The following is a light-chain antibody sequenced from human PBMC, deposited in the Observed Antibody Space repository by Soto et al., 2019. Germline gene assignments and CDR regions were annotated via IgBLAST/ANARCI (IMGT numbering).Light chain of an antibody. V-gene: IGKV3-15*01. CDR2: RAS. Sequence: EIVMTQSPATLSVSPGERATLSCRASHSVSNTLAWYQQKRGQAPRLRIYRASIRAPGIPARFSGGGSGTEITLNISSLPSEDFAVYYCQQYNNWPYTFGQGTKLEIK. CDR3: QQYNNWPYT. CDR1: HSVSNT. J-gene: IGKJ2*01.